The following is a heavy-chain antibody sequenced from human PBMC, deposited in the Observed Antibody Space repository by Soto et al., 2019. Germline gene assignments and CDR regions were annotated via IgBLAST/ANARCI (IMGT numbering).Heavy chain of an antibody. CDR3: ARISYYYDSSGYYPDY. CDR1: GFSLSTSGMC. V-gene: IGHV2-70*01. Sequence: SGPTLVNPTQTLTLTCTFSGFSLSTSGMCVSWIRQPPGKALEWLALIDWDDDKYYSTSLKTRLTISKDTSKNQVVLTMTNMDPVDTATYYCARISYYYDSSGYYPDYWGQGTLVTVS. CDR2: IDWDDDK. D-gene: IGHD3-22*01. J-gene: IGHJ4*02.